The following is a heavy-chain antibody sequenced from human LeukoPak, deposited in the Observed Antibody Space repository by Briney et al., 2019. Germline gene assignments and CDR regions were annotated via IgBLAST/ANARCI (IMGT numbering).Heavy chain of an antibody. CDR3: AREGQWLLRVGAFDI. CDR1: GFTFSSYE. D-gene: IGHD3-22*01. CDR2: ISSSGSTI. Sequence: AGGSLRLSCAASGFTFSSYEMNWVRQAPGKGLEWVSYISSSGSTIYYADSVKGRFTISRDNAKNSLYLQMNSLRAEDTAVYYCAREGQWLLRVGAFDIWGQGTMVTVSS. V-gene: IGHV3-48*03. J-gene: IGHJ3*02.